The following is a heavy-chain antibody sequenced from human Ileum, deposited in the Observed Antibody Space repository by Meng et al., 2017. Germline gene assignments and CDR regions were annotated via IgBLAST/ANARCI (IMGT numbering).Heavy chain of an antibody. Sequence: QLQLQESGPGLVKPWETLSRTCTVSGGSIPSSSYSCGWIRQPPGKGLEWIGYIYYSGTTYYNPSLKSRATISEDTARNQFSLNLSSVTAADTAVYYCARQVNSDGYPRYFDFWGQGTLVTVSS. V-gene: IGHV4-39*01. J-gene: IGHJ4*02. D-gene: IGHD5-24*01. CDR1: GGSIPSSSYS. CDR3: ARQVNSDGYPRYFDF. CDR2: IYYSGTT.